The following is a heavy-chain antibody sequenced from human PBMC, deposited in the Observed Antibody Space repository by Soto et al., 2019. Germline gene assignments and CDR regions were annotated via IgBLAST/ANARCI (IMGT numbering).Heavy chain of an antibody. V-gene: IGHV4-34*01. CDR2: INHSGST. J-gene: IGHJ3*02. Sequence: PSATVSLTCAVYGGSFSGYYWSWIRQPPGKVREWIGEINHSGSTNYNPSLKSGVTISVDTSKNQFSLKLSSVTAADTAVYYCARGYTSAFDIWGQGTTVTVSS. CDR3: ARGYTSAFDI. CDR1: GGSFSGYY.